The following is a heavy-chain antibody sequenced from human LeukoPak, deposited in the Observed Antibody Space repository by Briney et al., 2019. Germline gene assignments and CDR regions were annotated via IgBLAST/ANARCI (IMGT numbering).Heavy chain of an antibody. J-gene: IGHJ4*02. Sequence: PSETLSLTCTVSGGSISSYYWSWIRQPPGKGLEWIGYIYYSGSTYYNPSLKSRVTISVDTSKNQFSLKLSSVTAADTAVYYCATLKGDYYYFWSGYHQFDYWGQGTLVTVSS. D-gene: IGHD3-3*01. V-gene: IGHV4-59*04. CDR1: GGSISSYY. CDR2: IYYSGST. CDR3: ATLKGDYYYFWSGYHQFDY.